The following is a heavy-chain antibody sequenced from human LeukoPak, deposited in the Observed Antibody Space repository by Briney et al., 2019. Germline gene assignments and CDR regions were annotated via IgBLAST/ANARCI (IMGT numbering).Heavy chain of an antibody. J-gene: IGHJ4*02. CDR3: AKGTGSGSFLVDY. Sequence: GGSLRLSCAASGFSFSSYAMNWGRQAPGKGLEWVASMRRNGSKKYYADSGKDRFIISRDNSKNTLYLQMNALRTEDTAVYFCAKGTGSGSFLVDYWGQGTLVTVSS. CDR1: GFSFSSYA. D-gene: IGHD3-10*01. V-gene: IGHV3-30*02. CDR2: MRRNGSKK.